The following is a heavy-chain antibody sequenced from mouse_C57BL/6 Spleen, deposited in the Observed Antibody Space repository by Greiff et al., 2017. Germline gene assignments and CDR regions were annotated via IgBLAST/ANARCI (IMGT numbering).Heavy chain of an antibody. V-gene: IGHV1-26*01. CDR3: ARGYYDYTWFAY. J-gene: IGHJ3*01. D-gene: IGHD2-4*01. CDR1: GYTFPDYY. CDR2: LAPYNGDT. Sequence: VQLQQPGPELVMPGASVKLSCKASGYTFPDYYMHWVKQSHGQSLAWIGDLAPYNGDTSYNQKFKGKATLTVDKSSSTAYMQLRSLTSEDSAVYYCARGYYDYTWFAYWGQGTLGTVSA.